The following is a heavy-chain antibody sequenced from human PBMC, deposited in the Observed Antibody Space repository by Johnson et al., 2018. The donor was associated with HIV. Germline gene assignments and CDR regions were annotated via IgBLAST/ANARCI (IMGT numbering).Heavy chain of an antibody. CDR1: GFTFSDYY. V-gene: IGHV3-11*04. J-gene: IGHJ3*02. Sequence: QMLLVESGGGLVKPGGSLRLSCAASGFTFSDYYMSWIRQAPGKGLEWVSYISSSGSTIYYADSVKGRFTISRDNSKNTMDLQMNSLRAEDTAVYYCAKEYYYDSSGFPDAFDIWGQGTMVTVSS. CDR3: AKEYYYDSSGFPDAFDI. CDR2: ISSSGSTI. D-gene: IGHD3-22*01.